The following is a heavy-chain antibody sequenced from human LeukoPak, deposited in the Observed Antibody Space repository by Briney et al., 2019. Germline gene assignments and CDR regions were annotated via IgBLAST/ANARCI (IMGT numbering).Heavy chain of an antibody. CDR1: GYTFTSYA. D-gene: IGHD5-24*01. CDR3: ARRTATISCFDY. Sequence: ASVKVSCKASGYTFTSYAMHWVRQAPGQRLEWMGWINAGNGNTKYSQKFQGRVTITRDTSASTAYMELSSLRSEDTAVYYCARRTATISCFDYWGQGTLVTVSS. CDR2: INAGNGNT. V-gene: IGHV1-3*01. J-gene: IGHJ4*02.